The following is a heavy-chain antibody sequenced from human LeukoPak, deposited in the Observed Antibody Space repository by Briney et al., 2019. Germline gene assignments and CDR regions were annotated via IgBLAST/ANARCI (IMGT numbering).Heavy chain of an antibody. D-gene: IGHD6-13*01. CDR3: TTDPVYEWAAGARYYFDY. CDR1: GFTFSNAW. CDR2: IKSKTDGGTT. Sequence: GGSLRLSCAASGFTFSNAWMSWVRQAPGKGLEWVGRIKSKTDGGTTDYAAPVKGRFTISRDDSKNTLYLQMNSLKTEDTAVYYCTTDPVYEWAAGARYYFDYWGQGTLVTVSS. J-gene: IGHJ4*02. V-gene: IGHV3-15*01.